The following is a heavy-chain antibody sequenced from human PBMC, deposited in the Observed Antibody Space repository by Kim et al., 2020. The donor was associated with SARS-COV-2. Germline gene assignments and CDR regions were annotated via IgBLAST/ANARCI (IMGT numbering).Heavy chain of an antibody. J-gene: IGHJ4*02. CDR3: ARGSETTVLLFDY. V-gene: IGHV3-33*01. Sequence: YDDTAKRRFTISRDNSKNTLDLQMNSLSAADTTVYYCARGSETTVLLFDYWGQGSLVTVSS. D-gene: IGHD4-17*01.